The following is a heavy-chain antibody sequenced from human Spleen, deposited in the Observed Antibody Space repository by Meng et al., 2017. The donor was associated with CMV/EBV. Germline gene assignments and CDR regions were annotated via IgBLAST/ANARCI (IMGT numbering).Heavy chain of an antibody. D-gene: IGHD1-26*01. V-gene: IGHV4-39*01. J-gene: IGHJ3*02. Sequence: GSLRLSCTVSGGSISSSNYYWGWIRQPPGKGLEWIGSIYYSGSTYYNPSLKSRVTISVDTSKNQFSLKLSSVTAADTAVYYCARGWDEADAFDIWGQGTMVTVSS. CDR3: ARGWDEADAFDI. CDR2: IYYSGST. CDR1: GGSISSSNYY.